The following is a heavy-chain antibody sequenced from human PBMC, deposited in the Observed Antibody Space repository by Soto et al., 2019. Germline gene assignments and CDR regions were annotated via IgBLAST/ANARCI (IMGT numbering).Heavy chain of an antibody. CDR3: ARGLRFLEWLLFRAKAFDI. D-gene: IGHD3-3*01. CDR2: INHSGST. Sequence: SETLSLTCAVYGGSFSGYYWSWIRQPPGKGLEWIGEINHSGSTNYNPSLKSRVTISVDTSKNQFSLKLSSVTAADTAVYYCARGLRFLEWLLFRAKAFDIWGQGTMVTVSS. V-gene: IGHV4-34*01. J-gene: IGHJ3*02. CDR1: GGSFSGYY.